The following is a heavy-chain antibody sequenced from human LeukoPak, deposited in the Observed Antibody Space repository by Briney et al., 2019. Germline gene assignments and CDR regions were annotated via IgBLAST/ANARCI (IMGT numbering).Heavy chain of an antibody. J-gene: IGHJ4*02. V-gene: IGHV4-59*08. CDR3: ARWDDSAWAFGN. D-gene: IGHD6-19*01. CDR1: GGSIRSYS. CDR2: IAHSGTI. Sequence: SETLSLTCIVSGGSIRSYSWNWIRQSPEKGLEWIGYIAHSGTISYKSSLKSRVTISVDTSKNQLSLKLTSVTAADTAVYYCARWDDSAWAFGNWGPGTLVTVSS.